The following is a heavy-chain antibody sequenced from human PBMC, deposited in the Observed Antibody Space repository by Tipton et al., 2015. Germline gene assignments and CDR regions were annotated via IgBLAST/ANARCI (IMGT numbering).Heavy chain of an antibody. CDR3: ARDPRDGYGHFDS. V-gene: IGHV4-4*02. D-gene: IGHD5-18*01. Sequence: TLSLTCTVSGDSISSTSWWTWVRHLPGKGLEWIGDISRSGSTDYNPSLQSRLTISVDTSKNQFSLKLSSVTAADTAVYYCARDPRDGYGHFDSWGQGILVTVSS. CDR1: GDSISSTSW. J-gene: IGHJ4*01. CDR2: ISRSGST.